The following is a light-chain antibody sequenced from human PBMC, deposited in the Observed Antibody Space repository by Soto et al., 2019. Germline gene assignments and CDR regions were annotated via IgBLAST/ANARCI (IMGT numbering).Light chain of an antibody. V-gene: IGLV2-14*01. CDR2: EVS. Sequence: QSALTQPASVSGSPGQSITISCTGTGSDIGGYNYVSWYQQHPGKAPKVMIYEVSNRPSGVSNRFSASKSGNTASLTISGIQAEDEADYYCTSYTSSNSVVFGGGTKLTVL. J-gene: IGLJ2*01. CDR3: TSYTSSNSVV. CDR1: GSDIGGYNY.